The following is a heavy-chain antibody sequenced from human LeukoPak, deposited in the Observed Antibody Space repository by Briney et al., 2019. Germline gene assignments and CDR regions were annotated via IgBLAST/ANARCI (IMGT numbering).Heavy chain of an antibody. Sequence: GRSLRLSCAAPGFTFSSYGMHWVRQAPGRGLEWVAVIWYDGSNKYYADSVKGRFTISRDNSKNTLYLQMNSLRAEDTAVYYCARGSYYGMDVWSKGTTVTVSS. CDR1: GFTFSSYG. CDR2: IWYDGSNK. CDR3: ARGSYYGMDV. V-gene: IGHV3-33*01. J-gene: IGHJ6*04.